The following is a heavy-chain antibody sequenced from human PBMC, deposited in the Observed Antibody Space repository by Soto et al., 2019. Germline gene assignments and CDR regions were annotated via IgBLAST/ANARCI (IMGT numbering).Heavy chain of an antibody. D-gene: IGHD2-15*01. V-gene: IGHV4-59*08. Sequence: SETLSLTCAVSGGSISSYYWSWIRQPPGKGLEWIGYIYYSGSTNYNPSLKSRVTISVDTSKNQFSLKLSSVTAADTAVYYCARRWGSAADYWGQGTLVTVSS. CDR3: ARRWGSAADY. J-gene: IGHJ4*02. CDR1: GGSISSYY. CDR2: IYYSGST.